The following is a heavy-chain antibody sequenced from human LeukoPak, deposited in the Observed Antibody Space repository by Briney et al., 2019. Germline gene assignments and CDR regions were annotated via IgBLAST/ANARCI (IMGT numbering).Heavy chain of an antibody. CDR3: ARDADVFPYYFDY. Sequence: SETLSLTCTVSGGSISSSSYYWGWIRQPPGKGLEWIGRIYTSGSTNYNPSLKSRVTMSVDTSKNQFSLKLSSVTAADTAVYYCARDADVFPYYFDYWGQGTLVTVSS. CDR2: IYTSGST. CDR1: GGSISSSSYY. V-gene: IGHV4-39*07. D-gene: IGHD3-16*01. J-gene: IGHJ4*02.